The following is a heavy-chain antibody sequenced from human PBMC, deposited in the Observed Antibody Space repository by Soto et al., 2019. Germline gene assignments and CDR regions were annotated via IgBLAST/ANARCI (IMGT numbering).Heavy chain of an antibody. CDR2: IYPGDSDT. CDR3: ARRMGPAIGWLDT. Sequence: AESLKISCEGSGYKFGNYWIGWVRQTPGKGLEWMGIIYPGDSDTVYNPSFQGQVTMSGDKYINTACLQWSSLQASDPGIYYWARRMGPAIGWLDTWGQGTQVTVSS. J-gene: IGHJ5*02. CDR1: GYKFGNYW. D-gene: IGHD5-18*01. V-gene: IGHV5-51*01.